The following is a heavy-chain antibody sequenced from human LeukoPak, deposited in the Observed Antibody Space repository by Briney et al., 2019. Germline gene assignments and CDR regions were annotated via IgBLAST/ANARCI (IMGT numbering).Heavy chain of an antibody. CDR2: ISAYNCNT. CDR1: GYTFTSYG. D-gene: IGHD2-2*01. J-gene: IGHJ4*02. Sequence: ASVKVSCKASGYTFTSYGISWVLQAPGQGLECMGWISAYNCNTNYAQKYQGRVTMTTDTSTSTAYMELRSLRSDDTAIYYCARWEYCSSSSCYDESETFDYWGQGTLVTVSS. V-gene: IGHV1-18*01. CDR3: ARWEYCSSSSCYDESETFDY.